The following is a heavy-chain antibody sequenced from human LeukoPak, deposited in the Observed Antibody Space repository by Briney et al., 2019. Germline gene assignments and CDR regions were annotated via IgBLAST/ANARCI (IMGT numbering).Heavy chain of an antibody. Sequence: GRSLRLSCAASGFTFNTYGMHWVRRAPGKGLVGVAVIWSDGNNRFYADSVKGRFTFSRDNYKNTLSRQMNSLRAEDTAVYYCARGSQAVAGARSLFDPWGQGTLVTVSS. V-gene: IGHV3-33*01. D-gene: IGHD6-19*01. CDR2: IWSDGNNR. CDR1: GFTFNTYG. CDR3: ARGSQAVAGARSLFDP. J-gene: IGHJ5*02.